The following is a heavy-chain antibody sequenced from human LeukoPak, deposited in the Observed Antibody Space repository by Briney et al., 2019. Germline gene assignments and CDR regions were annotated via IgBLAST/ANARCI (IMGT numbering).Heavy chain of an antibody. CDR3: ARDGPYDYGDQIGIMDV. D-gene: IGHD4-17*01. V-gene: IGHV3-30-3*01. CDR2: ISYDGSNK. Sequence: GGSLRLSCAASGFTFSSYAMHWVRQAPGKGLEWVAVISYDGSNKYYADSVKGRFTISRDNSKNTLYLQMNSLRAEDTAVYYCARDGPYDYGDQIGIMDVWGQGTTVTVSS. CDR1: GFTFSSYA. J-gene: IGHJ6*02.